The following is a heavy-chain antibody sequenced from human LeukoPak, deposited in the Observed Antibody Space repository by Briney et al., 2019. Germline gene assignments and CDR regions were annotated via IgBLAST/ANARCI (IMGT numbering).Heavy chain of an antibody. V-gene: IGHV4-34*01. CDR2: INHSGST. D-gene: IGHD3-22*01. J-gene: IGHJ4*02. Sequence: SETLSLTCAVYGGSLSGYYWSWIRQPPGKGLEWIGEINHSGSTNYNPSLKSRVTISVDTSKNQFSLKLSSVTAADTAVYYCARVRSDSSGSLDYWGQGTLVTVSS. CDR1: GGSLSGYY. CDR3: ARVRSDSSGSLDY.